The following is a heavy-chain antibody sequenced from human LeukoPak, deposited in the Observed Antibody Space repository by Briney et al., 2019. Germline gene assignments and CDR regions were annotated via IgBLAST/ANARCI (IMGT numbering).Heavy chain of an antibody. CDR2: ISSSGSTI. V-gene: IGHV3-11*01. CDR1: GFTFSDYY. J-gene: IGHJ3*02. CDR3: AREDYWDAFDI. Sequence: GGSLRLSCAASGFTFSDYYMSWIRQAPGKGLEWVSYISSSGSTIYYADSVKGRFTISRDNAKNLLYLQMNSLRAEDTAVYYCAREDYWDAFDIWGQGTMVTVSS. D-gene: IGHD2-15*01.